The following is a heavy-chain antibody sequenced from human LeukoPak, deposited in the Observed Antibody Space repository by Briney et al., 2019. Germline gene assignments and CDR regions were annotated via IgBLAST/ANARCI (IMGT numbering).Heavy chain of an antibody. D-gene: IGHD3-9*01. CDR2: IYYSGST. J-gene: IGHJ4*02. V-gene: IGHV4-59*01. CDR1: GGSISSYY. CDR3: ARDPGYDILTGYDY. Sequence: SETLSLTCTVSGGSISSYYWSWIRQPPGKGLEWIGSIYYSGSTYYNPSLKSRVTISVDTSKNQFSLKLSSVTAADTAVYYCARDPGYDILTGYDYWGQGTLVTVSS.